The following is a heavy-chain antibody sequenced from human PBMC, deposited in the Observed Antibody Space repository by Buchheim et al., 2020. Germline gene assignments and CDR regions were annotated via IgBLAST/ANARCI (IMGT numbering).Heavy chain of an antibody. D-gene: IGHD1-26*01. CDR2: IDWDDDK. Sequence: QVTLRESGPALVKPTQTLTLTCTFSGFSLSASGVCVSWIRQPPGKALEWLARIDWDDDKHYSTSLKTRPTISKDTSKNQVDLIMTSMDPVDTATYYCARSYTGNYYEFDYWGQGTL. J-gene: IGHJ4*02. CDR3: ARSYTGNYYEFDY. V-gene: IGHV2-70*15. CDR1: GFSLSASGVC.